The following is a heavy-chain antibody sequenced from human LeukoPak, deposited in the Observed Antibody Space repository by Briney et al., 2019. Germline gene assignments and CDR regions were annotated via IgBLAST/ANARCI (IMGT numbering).Heavy chain of an antibody. J-gene: IGHJ4*02. CDR1: GFTFSSYA. Sequence: GGSLRLSCAASGFTFSSYAMSWVRQAPGKGLEWVSAISGSGGSTYYADSVKGRFTISRDNSKNSLHLQMNTLRAEDTALYYCARERDGRFFDYWGQGTLVTVSS. D-gene: IGHD5-24*01. CDR3: ARERDGRFFDY. V-gene: IGHV3-23*01. CDR2: ISGSGGST.